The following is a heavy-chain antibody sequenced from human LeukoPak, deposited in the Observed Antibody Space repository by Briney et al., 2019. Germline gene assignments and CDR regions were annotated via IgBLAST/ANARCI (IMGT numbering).Heavy chain of an antibody. CDR2: IKQDGSEK. Sequence: GGSLRLSCAASGFTFSSYWMSWVRQAPGKGLEWVANIKQDGSEKYYVDSVKGRFTISRDNAKNSLYLQMNSLRAEDTAVYYCASTVVWSCSGGSCYSSYYYYYGMDVWGQGTTVTVSS. V-gene: IGHV3-7*01. D-gene: IGHD2-15*01. CDR1: GFTFSSYW. J-gene: IGHJ6*02. CDR3: ASTVVWSCSGGSCYSSYYYYYGMDV.